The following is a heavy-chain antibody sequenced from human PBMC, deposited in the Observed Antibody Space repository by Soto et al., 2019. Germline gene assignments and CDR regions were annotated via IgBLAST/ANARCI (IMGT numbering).Heavy chain of an antibody. CDR1: GFTFSSYA. D-gene: IGHD2-21*02. CDR2: ISSSGSYT. V-gene: IGHV3-21*05. CDR3: ARENWSGGNSY. Sequence: GGSLRLFCAASGFTFSSYAMSWVRQAPGKGLEWVSYISSSGSYTYYADSVKGRFTISRDNSKNSLYLQMNSLRAEDTAVYYCARENWSGGNSYWGQGTLVTVSS. J-gene: IGHJ4*02.